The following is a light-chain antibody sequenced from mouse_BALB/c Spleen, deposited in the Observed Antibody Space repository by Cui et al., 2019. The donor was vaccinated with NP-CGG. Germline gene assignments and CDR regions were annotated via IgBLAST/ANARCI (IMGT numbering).Light chain of an antibody. V-gene: IGLV1*01. CDR1: TGAVTTSNY. CDR3: ALWYSNHWV. CDR2: GTN. Sequence: HAVVIPQDAPTTSPGETVTLTCRSSTGAVTTSNYANWVQEKPDHLFTGLIGGTNNRAPGVPARFSGSLIGDKAALTITGAQTEDDAIYFCALWYSNHWVFGGGTKLTVL. J-gene: IGLJ1*01.